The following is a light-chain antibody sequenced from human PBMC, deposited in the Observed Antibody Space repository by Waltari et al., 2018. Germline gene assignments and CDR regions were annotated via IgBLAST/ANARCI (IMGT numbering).Light chain of an antibody. Sequence: EIVLTQSPGTLSLSPGERATLSCRASQSVTSNNLVWYQQKPAQAPRLLIYGASSRATGIPDRVSGSGSGTDFTLTISRLEPEYFAVYYCQQYGSSSTFGQGTRLEIK. V-gene: IGKV3-20*01. J-gene: IGKJ5*01. CDR1: QSVTSNN. CDR3: QQYGSSST. CDR2: GAS.